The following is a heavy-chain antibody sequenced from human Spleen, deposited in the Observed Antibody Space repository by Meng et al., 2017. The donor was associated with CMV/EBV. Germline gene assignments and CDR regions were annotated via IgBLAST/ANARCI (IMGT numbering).Heavy chain of an antibody. Sequence: GGSLRLSCAASGFTVSSNYMSWVRQAPGKGLEWVSVIYSGGSTYYADSVKGRFTISRDNSKNTLYLQMNSLRAEDTAVYYCARDIAVAGSKKDYWGQGTQVTVSS. CDR1: GFTVSSNY. CDR3: ARDIAVAGSKKDY. V-gene: IGHV3-53*01. D-gene: IGHD6-19*01. CDR2: IYSGGST. J-gene: IGHJ4*02.